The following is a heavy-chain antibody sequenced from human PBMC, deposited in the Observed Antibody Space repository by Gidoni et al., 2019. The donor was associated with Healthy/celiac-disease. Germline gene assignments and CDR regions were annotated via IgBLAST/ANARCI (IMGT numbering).Heavy chain of an antibody. CDR2: INHSGST. Sequence: QVQLQQWGAGLLKPSETLSLTCAVYGGSFSGYYWSWIRQPPGKGLEWIGEINHSGSTNYNPSRKSRVTISVDTSKNQFSLKLSSVTAADTAVYYCARYSWYGYNWFDPWGQGTLVTVSS. J-gene: IGHJ5*02. D-gene: IGHD6-13*01. CDR3: ARYSWYGYNWFDP. V-gene: IGHV4-34*01. CDR1: GGSFSGYY.